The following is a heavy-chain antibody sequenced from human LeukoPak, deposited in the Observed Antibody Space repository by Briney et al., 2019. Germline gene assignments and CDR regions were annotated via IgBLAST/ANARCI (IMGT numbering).Heavy chain of an antibody. D-gene: IGHD3-22*01. Sequence: PSETLSLTCTVSGGSIISYYWSWVRQSAGKGLEWIGRIYPSGSTEYNTSLKSRVTMSVDMSKKQFSLKLTSVTAADTAVYYCARLKFYDSTGYTPGYYMDVWGKWTTVSVSS. J-gene: IGHJ6*03. CDR1: GGSIISYY. CDR3: ARLKFYDSTGYTPGYYMDV. V-gene: IGHV4-4*07. CDR2: IYPSGST.